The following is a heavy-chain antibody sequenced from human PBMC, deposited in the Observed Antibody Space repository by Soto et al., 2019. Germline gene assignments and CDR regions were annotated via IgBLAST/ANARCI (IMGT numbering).Heavy chain of an antibody. CDR3: ARDGGYCSSTSCYHYYYGMDV. Sequence: PGGSLRLSCAASGFTFSSYGMHWVRQAPGKGLEWVAVIWYDGSNKYYADSVKGRFTISRDNSKNTLYLQMNSLRAEDTAVYYCARDGGYCSSTSCYHYYYGMDVWGQGTTVTVSS. J-gene: IGHJ6*02. CDR2: IWYDGSNK. D-gene: IGHD2-2*01. V-gene: IGHV3-33*01. CDR1: GFTFSSYG.